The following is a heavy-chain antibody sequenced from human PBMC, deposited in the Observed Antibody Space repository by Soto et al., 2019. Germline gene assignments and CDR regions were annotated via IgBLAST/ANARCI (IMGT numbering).Heavy chain of an antibody. CDR2: IYYSGST. D-gene: IGHD2-15*01. CDR3: VRDRVVVVGGTGGTYSYGMDV. Sequence: PSETLSLTCTVSGGSISSGDYYWSWIRQPPGKGLEWIGYIYYSGSTYYNPSLKSRVTISADTSKNQFSLKLSSVTAADTVVYYCVRDRVVVVGGTGGTYSYGMDVWAQGPRVTV. CDR1: GGSISSGDYY. J-gene: IGHJ6*02. V-gene: IGHV4-30-4*01.